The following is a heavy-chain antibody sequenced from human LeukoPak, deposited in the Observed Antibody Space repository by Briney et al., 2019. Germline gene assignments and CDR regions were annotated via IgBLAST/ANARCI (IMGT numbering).Heavy chain of an antibody. CDR2: VYYSGSI. J-gene: IGHJ4*02. CDR3: ARGGYYFDY. CDR1: GGSISSYY. Sequence: SETLSLTCTVSGGSISSYYWSWIRQPPGKGLEWIGYVYYSGSINYSPSLNSRLTISVDTSKNQFSLKLSSVTAADTAVYYCARGGYYFDYWGQGTLVTISP. V-gene: IGHV4-59*01. D-gene: IGHD3-10*01.